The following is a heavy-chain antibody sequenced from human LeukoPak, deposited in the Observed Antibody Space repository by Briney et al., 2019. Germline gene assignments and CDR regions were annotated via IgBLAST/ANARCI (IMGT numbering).Heavy chain of an antibody. D-gene: IGHD2-15*01. CDR2: VTHSGNT. V-gene: IGHV4-59*08. CDR3: ARGYLNWAMIPYY. J-gene: IGHJ4*02. Sequence: PSETLSLTCTLSGDSISTYYWSWIRQPPGKGLEWIGDVTHSGNTNYNPSLNYNPSLKSRVSISVDTSKNQFSLKLSSATAADTAMYYCARGYLNWAMIPYYWGQGSLVTVSS. CDR1: GDSISTYY.